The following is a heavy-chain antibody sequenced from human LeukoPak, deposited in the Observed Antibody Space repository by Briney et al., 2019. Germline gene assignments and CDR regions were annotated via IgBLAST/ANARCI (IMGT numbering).Heavy chain of an antibody. V-gene: IGHV4-39*07. J-gene: IGHJ4*02. CDR3: ARGVGYFDWSPVDY. Sequence: PSETLSLTCTVSGGSISSSSYYWGWIRQPPGEGLEWIGSIYYSGSTYYNPSLKSRVTISVDTSKNQFSLKLSSVTAADTAVYYCARGVGYFDWSPVDYWGQGTLVTVSS. D-gene: IGHD3-9*01. CDR2: IYYSGST. CDR1: GGSISSSSYY.